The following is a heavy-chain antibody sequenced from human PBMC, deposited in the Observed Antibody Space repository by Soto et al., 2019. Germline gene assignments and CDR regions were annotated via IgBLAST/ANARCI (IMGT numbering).Heavy chain of an antibody. Sequence: ASVKVSCKASGYTFTSYAMHWVRQAPGQRLEWMGWINAGNGNTKYSQKFQGRVTITRDTSASTAYMELSSLRSEDTAVYYRARASDIVVVPAAMRWFDPWGQGTLVT. CDR1: GYTFTSYA. J-gene: IGHJ5*02. CDR3: ARASDIVVVPAAMRWFDP. V-gene: IGHV1-3*01. CDR2: INAGNGNT. D-gene: IGHD2-2*01.